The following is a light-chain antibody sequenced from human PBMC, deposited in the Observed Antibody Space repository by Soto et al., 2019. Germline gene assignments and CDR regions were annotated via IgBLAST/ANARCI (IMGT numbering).Light chain of an antibody. CDR1: QSISSW. V-gene: IGKV1-5*01. Sequence: DIQMTQSPSTLSASVGDRVTITCRASQSISSWLAWYQQKPGKAPKLLIYDASSLESGVPSRLSGSGSGTEFTLAISSLQPDDFATYYCQQYNSYRPTFGGGTKVDSK. J-gene: IGKJ4*01. CDR3: QQYNSYRPT. CDR2: DAS.